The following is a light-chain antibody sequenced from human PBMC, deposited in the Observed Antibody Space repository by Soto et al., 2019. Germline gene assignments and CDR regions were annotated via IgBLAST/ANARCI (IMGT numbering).Light chain of an antibody. CDR1: NIGSRS. Sequence: SYELTQPPSVSVAPGQTARIACGGDNIGSRSVHWYQQKPGQAPLLVVYDDSARPSGIPERFSGSKSGNTATLTISGVEAGDEADYYCQVRDSTSDHCIFGTGTKVTVL. V-gene: IGLV3-21*02. CDR3: QVRDSTSDHCI. J-gene: IGLJ1*01. CDR2: DDS.